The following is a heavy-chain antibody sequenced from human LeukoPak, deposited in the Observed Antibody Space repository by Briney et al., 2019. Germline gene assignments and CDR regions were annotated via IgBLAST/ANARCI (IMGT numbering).Heavy chain of an antibody. CDR1: GGSFSGYY. D-gene: IGHD3/OR15-3a*01. Sequence: SETLSLTCAVYGGSFSGYYWSWIRQSPGKGLEWIGETYHSGSTNYNSSLKSRVTISLDTSKNQFSLKLSSVTAADTAVYYCARQTGSGLFILPGGQGTLVTVSS. V-gene: IGHV4-34*01. CDR3: ARQTGSGLFILP. J-gene: IGHJ4*02. CDR2: TYHSGST.